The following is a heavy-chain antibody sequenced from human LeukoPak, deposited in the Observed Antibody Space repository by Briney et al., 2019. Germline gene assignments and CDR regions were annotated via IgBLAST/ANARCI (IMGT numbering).Heavy chain of an antibody. CDR3: ARHGNYYGSGDDY. J-gene: IGHJ4*02. V-gene: IGHV4-61*01. D-gene: IGHD3-10*01. CDR1: GGSISSGSYY. Sequence: SETLSLTCTVSGGSISSGSYYWSWIRQPPGKGLEWIGYIYTSGSTNYNPSLKSRVTISVDTSKNQFSLKLSSVTAADTAVYYCARHGNYYGSGDDYWGQGTLVTVSS. CDR2: IYTSGST.